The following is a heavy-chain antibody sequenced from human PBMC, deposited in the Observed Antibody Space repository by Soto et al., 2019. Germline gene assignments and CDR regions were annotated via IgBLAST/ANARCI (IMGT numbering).Heavy chain of an antibody. Sequence: GGSLRLSCAASGFTFSSYGMHWVRQAPGKGLEWVAVISYDGSNKYYADSVKGRFTISRDNSKNTLYLQMNSLRAEDTAVYYCAKVQQLVEYYMDVWGKGTTVTVSS. CDR2: ISYDGSNK. CDR3: AKVQQLVEYYMDV. CDR1: GFTFSSYG. V-gene: IGHV3-30*18. J-gene: IGHJ6*03. D-gene: IGHD6-6*01.